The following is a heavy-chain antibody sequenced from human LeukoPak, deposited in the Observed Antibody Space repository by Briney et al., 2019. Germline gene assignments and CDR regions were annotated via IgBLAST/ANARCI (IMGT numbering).Heavy chain of an antibody. D-gene: IGHD2-15*01. V-gene: IGHV3-23*01. CDR3: AKDPVYCSGGSCYWYNWFDP. CDR1: GFIFSSYA. CDR2: LSGSGGST. Sequence: GGSLRLSCAASGFIFSSYAMSWVRQGPGKGLEWVSALSGSGGSTYYADSVKGRFTISRDNSKNTLYLQMNSLRAEDTAVYYCAKDPVYCSGGSCYWYNWFDPWGQGTLVTVSS. J-gene: IGHJ5*02.